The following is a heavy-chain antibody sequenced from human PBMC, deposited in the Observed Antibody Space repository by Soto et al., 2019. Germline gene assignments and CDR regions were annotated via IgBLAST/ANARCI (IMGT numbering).Heavy chain of an antibody. CDR1: GGSISSGGYY. J-gene: IGHJ3*02. V-gene: IGHV4-31*03. Sequence: SETLSLTCTVSGGSISSGGYYWSWIRQHPGKGLEWIGYIYYSGSTYYNPSLKSRVTISVDTSKNQFSLKLSSVTAADTAVYYCARDQGIAVAGMSAFDIWGQGTMVTVSS. CDR2: IYYSGST. D-gene: IGHD6-19*01. CDR3: ARDQGIAVAGMSAFDI.